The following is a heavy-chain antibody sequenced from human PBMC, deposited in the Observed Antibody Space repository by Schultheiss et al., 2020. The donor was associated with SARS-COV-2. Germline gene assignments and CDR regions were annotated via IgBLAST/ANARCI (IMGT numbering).Heavy chain of an antibody. Sequence: SVKVSCKASGGTFSSYAISWVRQALGQGLEWMGWMNPNSGNTGYAQKFQGRVTITADESTSTVYMELSSLRSEDTAVYYCASGGLLWFGELLYVLGYWGQGTLVTVSS. CDR1: GGTFSSYA. CDR2: MNPNSGNT. J-gene: IGHJ4*02. CDR3: ASGGLLWFGELLYVLGY. V-gene: IGHV1-69*13. D-gene: IGHD3-10*01.